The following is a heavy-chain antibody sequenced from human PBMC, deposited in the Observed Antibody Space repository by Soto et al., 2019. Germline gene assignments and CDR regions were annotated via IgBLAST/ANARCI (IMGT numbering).Heavy chain of an antibody. Sequence: GGSLSLSCAASGFTFSSYGMHWVRQAPGRGLEWVAVIWYDGSNKYYADSVKGRFTISRDNPKNTLYLQMNSLRAEDTAVYYCARDGVRGVTGYYYYGMDVWGQGTTVTVSS. V-gene: IGHV3-33*01. CDR3: ARDGVRGVTGYYYYGMDV. J-gene: IGHJ6*02. CDR1: GFTFSSYG. CDR2: IWYDGSNK. D-gene: IGHD3-10*01.